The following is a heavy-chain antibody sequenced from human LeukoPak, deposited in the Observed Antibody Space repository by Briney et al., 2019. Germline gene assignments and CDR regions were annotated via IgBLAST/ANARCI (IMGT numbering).Heavy chain of an antibody. CDR2: IYYSGNT. Sequence: SETLSLTCTVSGGSISSSSYYWGWIRQPPGKGLEWIGSIYYSGNTYHNPPLKSRVTISVDTSKNQFSLKLTSMTAADTAVYYCAAPGWRDLFDYWGQGTLVTVSS. V-gene: IGHV4-39*01. CDR3: AAPGWRDLFDY. J-gene: IGHJ4*02. D-gene: IGHD6-19*01. CDR1: GGSISSSSYY.